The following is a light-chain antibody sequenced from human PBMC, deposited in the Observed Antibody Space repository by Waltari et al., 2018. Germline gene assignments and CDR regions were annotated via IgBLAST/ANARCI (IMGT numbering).Light chain of an antibody. CDR3: CSYAGGYTYV. Sequence: QSALTQPRSVSGSPGQSVTISCTGTSSDVGGYNYVSWYQQHPGKAPKLMIYDVSERPAGYPCLFSGSKSGNAAYLTISGLQAEYEADYYCCSYAGGYTYVFGIGTKVTVL. J-gene: IGLJ1*01. CDR1: SSDVGGYNY. V-gene: IGLV2-11*01. CDR2: DVS.